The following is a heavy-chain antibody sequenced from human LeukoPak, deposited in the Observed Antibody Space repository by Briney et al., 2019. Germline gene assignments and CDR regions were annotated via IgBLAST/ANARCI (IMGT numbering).Heavy chain of an antibody. D-gene: IGHD4-17*01. J-gene: IGHJ5*02. V-gene: IGHV4-61*02. CDR1: GGSISSGSYY. Sequence: SQTLSLTCTVSGGSISSGSYYWSWIRQPAGKGLEWIGRIYTSGSTNYNPSLKSRVTISVDTSKNQFSLKLSSVTAADTAVYYCARDRVTTVTTSWFDPWGQGTLVTVSS. CDR3: ARDRVTTVTTSWFDP. CDR2: IYTSGST.